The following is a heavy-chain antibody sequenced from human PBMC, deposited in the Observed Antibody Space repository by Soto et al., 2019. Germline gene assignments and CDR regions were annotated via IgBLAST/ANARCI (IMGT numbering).Heavy chain of an antibody. Sequence: NPSETLSLTCTVSGGSISSYYWSWIRQPAGKGLEWIGRIYTSGSTNYNPSLKSRVTMSVDTSKNQFSLKLSSVTAADTAVYYCARVAWFGELPIDYYYYYGMDVWGQGTTVTVSS. D-gene: IGHD3-10*01. V-gene: IGHV4-4*07. CDR3: ARVAWFGELPIDYYYYYGMDV. CDR1: GGSISSYY. CDR2: IYTSGST. J-gene: IGHJ6*02.